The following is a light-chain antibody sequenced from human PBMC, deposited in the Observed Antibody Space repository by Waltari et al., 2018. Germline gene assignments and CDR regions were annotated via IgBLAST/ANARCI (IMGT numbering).Light chain of an antibody. V-gene: IGKV3-20*01. CDR2: GAS. CDR1: ESITTNF. Sequence: EIVLTQSPVTLSLSPGERATLSCRPSESITTNFIAWYQQKPGQAPRLLIHGASIRATGISDFFSGSGSGTDFTLTISRLEPEDFAVYYCQHYGRSAITFGQGTKVEIK. J-gene: IGKJ1*01. CDR3: QHYGRSAIT.